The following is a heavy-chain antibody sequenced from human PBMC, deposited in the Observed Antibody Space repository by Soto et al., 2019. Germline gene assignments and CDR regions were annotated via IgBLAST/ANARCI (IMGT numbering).Heavy chain of an antibody. V-gene: IGHV1-3*01. D-gene: IGHD3-10*01. CDR2: INAGNGNT. CDR3: AREVVYCGSGSYRPYYGMDV. CDR1: GYTFTSYA. Sequence: QVQLVQSGAEVKKPGASVKVSCKASGYTFTSYAIHWVRQAPGQRLESMGWINAGNGNTKSSQKFQGRVTITRDTSASTAYMELSSLRSEDTAVYYCAREVVYCGSGSYRPYYGMDVWGQGTTVTVSS. J-gene: IGHJ6*02.